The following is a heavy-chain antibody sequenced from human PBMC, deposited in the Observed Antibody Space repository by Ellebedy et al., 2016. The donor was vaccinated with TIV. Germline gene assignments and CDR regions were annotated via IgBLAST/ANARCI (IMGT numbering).Heavy chain of an antibody. Sequence: GESLKISXKGSGYSFTNYWIVWVRQMPGKGLEWMGIIYPGDSDTRYSPSFQGQVTISADASISTAYLQWRSLRASDTAMYYCARPLGAGSVHWFDPWGQGTLVTVSS. CDR1: GYSFTNYW. CDR2: IYPGDSDT. CDR3: ARPLGAGSVHWFDP. D-gene: IGHD3-10*01. J-gene: IGHJ5*02. V-gene: IGHV5-51*01.